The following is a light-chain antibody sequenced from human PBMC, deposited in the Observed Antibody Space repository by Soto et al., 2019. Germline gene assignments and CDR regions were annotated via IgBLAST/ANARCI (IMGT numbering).Light chain of an antibody. Sequence: EIVLTQSPGTLSLSPGERATLSCRASQSVSSSYLAWYQQKPGQAPRLLIYGASSRATGIPDRFSGSGSGTDFTLTISRLEPEDFAVYYCQQYGSQGTFGGGTKVEIK. CDR2: GAS. V-gene: IGKV3-20*01. J-gene: IGKJ4*01. CDR3: QQYGSQGT. CDR1: QSVSSSY.